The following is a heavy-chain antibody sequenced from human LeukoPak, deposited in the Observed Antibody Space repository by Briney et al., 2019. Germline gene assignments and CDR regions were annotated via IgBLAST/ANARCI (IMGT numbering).Heavy chain of an antibody. CDR3: ARAGYYNFWSGSYREIQEWFDS. V-gene: IGHV4-61*02. J-gene: IGHJ5*01. Sequence: SQTLSLTCTVSGGSISSGSYYWSWIRQPAGKGLEWIGRIYTGESTNYNPSLKSRVTISVDTSKNQFSLKLSSVTAADTAMYYCARAGYYNFWSGSYREIQEWFDSWGQGTLVTVSS. CDR1: GGSISSGSYY. D-gene: IGHD3-3*01. CDR2: IYTGEST.